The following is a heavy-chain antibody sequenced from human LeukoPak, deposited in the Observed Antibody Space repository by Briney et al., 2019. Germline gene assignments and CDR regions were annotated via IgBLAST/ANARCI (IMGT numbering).Heavy chain of an antibody. D-gene: IGHD3-16*02. CDR2: IKQDGSEK. J-gene: IGHJ4*02. CDR1: GFTFSSYW. CDR3: AREKTYYDYVWGSYRSYYFDY. Sequence: GGSLRLSCAASGFTFSSYWMSWVRQASGKGLEWVANIKQDGSEKYYVDSVKGRFTISRDNAKNSLYLQMNSLRAEDTAVYYCAREKTYYDYVWGSYRSYYFDYWGQGTLVTVSS. V-gene: IGHV3-7*01.